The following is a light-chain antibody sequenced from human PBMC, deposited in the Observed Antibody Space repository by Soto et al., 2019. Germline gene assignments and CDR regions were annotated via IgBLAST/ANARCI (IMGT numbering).Light chain of an antibody. J-gene: IGLJ2*01. CDR1: SSDVGSYNL. Sequence: QSALTQPASVSGSPGQSITISCTGTSSDVGSYNLVSWYQQHPGKAPKLMIYEGSKRPSGVSNRFSGSKSGNTASLTISGLQAEDEADYYCCSYAGSSNLVFGGGTKLTFL. CDR2: EGS. CDR3: CSYAGSSNLV. V-gene: IGLV2-23*01.